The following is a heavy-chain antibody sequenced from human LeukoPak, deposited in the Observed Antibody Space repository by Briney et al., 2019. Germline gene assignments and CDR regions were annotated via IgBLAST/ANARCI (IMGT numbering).Heavy chain of an antibody. Sequence: PGGSLRLSCAASGFTFSGSAMHWVRQASGKGLEWVGRIRGKANSYATAYAASVKGRFTISRGDSKNTAYLQMNSLKTEDTAVYYCTTDRSTNWGQGTLVTVSS. CDR2: IRGKANSYAT. CDR1: GFTFSGSA. J-gene: IGHJ4*02. V-gene: IGHV3-73*01. CDR3: TTDRSTN.